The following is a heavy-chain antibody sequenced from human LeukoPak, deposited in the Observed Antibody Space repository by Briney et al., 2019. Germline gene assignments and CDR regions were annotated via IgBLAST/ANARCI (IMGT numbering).Heavy chain of an antibody. Sequence: PSETLSLTCTVSGGSIRSYYWSWIRQPPGKGLEWIGYIYYSGSTKYNSSLKSRVTISVDTSKNQFSLKLSSVTAADTAVYYCARRYPSVDYWGQGTLVTVSS. J-gene: IGHJ4*02. CDR2: IYYSGST. V-gene: IGHV4-59*08. CDR3: ARRYPSVDY. CDR1: GGSIRSYY. D-gene: IGHD1-14*01.